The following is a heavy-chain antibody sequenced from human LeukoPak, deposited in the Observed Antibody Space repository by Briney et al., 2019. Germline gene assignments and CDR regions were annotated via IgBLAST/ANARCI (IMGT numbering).Heavy chain of an antibody. CDR3: VRDCSRATCYPIYYYGLDV. Sequence: GGSLRLSCAASGFTFDDYAMHWVRQAPGKGLEWVANIRQDGIQKYYVDSVKGRFTISRDNANNLLYLQLSSLRAEDTAVYYCVRDCSRATCYPIYYYGLDVWGQGTTVTVSS. CDR2: IRQDGIQK. J-gene: IGHJ6*02. CDR1: GFTFDDYA. V-gene: IGHV3-7*01. D-gene: IGHD2-2*01.